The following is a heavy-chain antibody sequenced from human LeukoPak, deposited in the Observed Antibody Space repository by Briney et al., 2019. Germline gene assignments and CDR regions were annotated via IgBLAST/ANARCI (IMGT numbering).Heavy chain of an antibody. V-gene: IGHV4-30-4*01. CDR3: ARERVRLAAADY. D-gene: IGHD6-13*01. J-gene: IGHJ4*02. CDR1: GGSISSGDYY. CDR2: IYYSGST. Sequence: SETLSLTCTVSGGSISSGDYYWSWIRQPPGKGLEWIGYIYYSGSTYYNPSLKSRVTISVDTSKNQFSLKLSSVTAADTAVYYCARERVRLAAADYWGQGTLVTVSS.